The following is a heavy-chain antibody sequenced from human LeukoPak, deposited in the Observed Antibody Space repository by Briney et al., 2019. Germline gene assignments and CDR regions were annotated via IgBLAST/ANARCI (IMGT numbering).Heavy chain of an antibody. D-gene: IGHD3-3*01. CDR3: AKYLFSYYYYGMDV. CDR2: ISGSGGST. V-gene: IGHV3-23*01. J-gene: IGHJ6*02. CDR1: GFTFSSYA. Sequence: PGGSLRLSCAASGFTFSSYAMSWVRQAPGKGLEWVSAISGSGGSTYYADSVKGRFTISRDNSKNTLYLQMNSLRAEDTAVYYCAKYLFSYYYYGMDVWAKGPRSPSP.